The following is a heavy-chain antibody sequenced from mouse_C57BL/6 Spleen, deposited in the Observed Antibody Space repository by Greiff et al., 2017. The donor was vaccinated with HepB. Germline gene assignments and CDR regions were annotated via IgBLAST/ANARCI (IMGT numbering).Heavy chain of an antibody. J-gene: IGHJ2*01. CDR3: ARREVGPYDD. CDR2: ISSDGSYT. CDR1: GFTFSSYG. V-gene: IGHV5-6*01. D-gene: IGHD1-1*02. Sequence: EVQLVESGGDLVKPGGSLKLSCAASGFTFSSYGMSWVRQTPDKRLEWVATISSDGSYTYYPDSVKGRFTISRDNAKNTLYLQMSSLKAEDTALYYCARREVGPYDDWGKGTTLTVSS.